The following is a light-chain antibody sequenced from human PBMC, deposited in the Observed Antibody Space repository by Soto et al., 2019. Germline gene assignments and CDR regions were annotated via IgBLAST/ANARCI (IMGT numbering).Light chain of an antibody. V-gene: IGLV4-69*02. CDR3: QTWGIGFQV. Sequence: QPVLTQSPSASASLGASVKLTCTLSSGHSTYTIAWHQFQPDKGPRYLMKLNSDGSHSKGDGIPDRFSGSSSGAERYLTISSLQSEDEADCYCQTWGIGFQVFGGGTKLTVL. J-gene: IGLJ3*02. CDR1: SGHSTYT. CDR2: LNSDGSH.